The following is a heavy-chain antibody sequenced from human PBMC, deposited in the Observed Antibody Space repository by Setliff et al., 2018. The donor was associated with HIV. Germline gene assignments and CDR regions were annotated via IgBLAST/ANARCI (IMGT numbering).Heavy chain of an antibody. J-gene: IGHJ4*02. D-gene: IGHD4-17*01. Sequence: SETLSLTCTVSGGSISSYYWSWIRQPPEKGLEWIGYIYYNGNTNYNPSLKSRVTISVDTSKNQLSLKLSSVTAADTAVYYCAREIYGGNSRPFDYWGQGTLVTVSS. CDR3: AREIYGGNSRPFDY. CDR2: IYYNGNT. V-gene: IGHV4-59*01. CDR1: GGSISSYY.